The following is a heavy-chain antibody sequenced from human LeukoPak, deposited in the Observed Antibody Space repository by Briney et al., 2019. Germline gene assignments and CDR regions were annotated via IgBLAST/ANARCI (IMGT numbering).Heavy chain of an antibody. CDR2: MRTKVYGGTT. CDR3: IRDVPSGGYSHGCFDY. Sequence: AGGSLRLSCTGSGFSFGDYTITWVRQAPGKGLEWLGFMRTKVYGGTTEYAASVKGRFTISRDDFKSIAHLQMNSLKIEDTALYLCIRDVPSGGYSHGCFDYWGQGTLVTVSS. V-gene: IGHV3-49*04. CDR1: GFSFGDYT. J-gene: IGHJ4*02. D-gene: IGHD5-18*01.